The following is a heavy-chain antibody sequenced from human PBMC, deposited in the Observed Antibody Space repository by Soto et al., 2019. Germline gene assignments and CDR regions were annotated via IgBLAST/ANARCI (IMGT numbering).Heavy chain of an antibody. CDR2: IYSGGST. Sequence: EVQLVESGGGLVQPGGSLRLSCAASGFTVSSNYMSWVRQAPGKGLEWVSVIYSGGSTYYADSVKGRFTISRDNSKNTLYRQINSLRAEDTAVYYCARDTYCSSTSCYDGWGQGTLVTVSS. V-gene: IGHV3-66*01. CDR3: ARDTYCSSTSCYDG. D-gene: IGHD2-2*01. CDR1: GFTVSSNY. J-gene: IGHJ4*02.